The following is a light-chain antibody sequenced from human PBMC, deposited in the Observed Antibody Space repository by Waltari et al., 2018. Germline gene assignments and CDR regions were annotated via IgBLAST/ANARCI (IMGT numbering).Light chain of an antibody. CDR1: QRCGTN. J-gene: IGKJ4*01. Sequence: RRASQRCGTNLAWYQKRPGQAPSLLIYDAFDRAAGVPARFSGRSSGVEFTLTISSLEPEDSGVYFCQQRYKWPHSFGGGTKVEI. V-gene: IGKV3-11*01. CDR2: DAF. CDR3: QQRYKWPHS.